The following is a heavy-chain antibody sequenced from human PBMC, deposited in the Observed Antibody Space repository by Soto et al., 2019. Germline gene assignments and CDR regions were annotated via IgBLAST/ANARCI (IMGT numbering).Heavy chain of an antibody. J-gene: IGHJ4*02. Sequence: QVQLVESGGGVVQPGRSLRLSCAASGFTFSSYGMHWVRQAPGKGLEWVAVISYDGSNKYYADSVKGRFTISRDNSKNTLYLQMNGLRAEDTAVYYCAKGWNDYGDYDYFDYWGQGTLVTVSS. CDR3: AKGWNDYGDYDYFDY. V-gene: IGHV3-30*18. D-gene: IGHD4-17*01. CDR2: ISYDGSNK. CDR1: GFTFSSYG.